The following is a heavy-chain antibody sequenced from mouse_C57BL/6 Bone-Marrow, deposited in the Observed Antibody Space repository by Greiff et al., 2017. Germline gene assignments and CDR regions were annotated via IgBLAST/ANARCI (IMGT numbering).Heavy chain of an antibody. V-gene: IGHV5-17*01. Sequence: EVKLMESGGGLVKPGGSLKLSCAASGFTFSDYGMHWVRQAPEKGLEWVAYISSGSSTIYYADTVKGRFTISRDNDKNTLFLQMTSLRSEDTAMYYCARKAYYSNYCFAYWGQGTLVTVSA. CDR1: GFTFSDYG. CDR2: ISSGSSTI. D-gene: IGHD2-5*01. J-gene: IGHJ3*01. CDR3: ARKAYYSNYCFAY.